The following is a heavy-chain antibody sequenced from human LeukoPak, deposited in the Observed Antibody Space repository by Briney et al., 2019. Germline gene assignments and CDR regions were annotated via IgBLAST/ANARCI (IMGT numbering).Heavy chain of an antibody. V-gene: IGHV3-21*01. Sequence: GGALRLSCVASGFSFSSYSMNWGRQAPGKGLEWVSTISSGPGSYIYYADSVRGRFTISRDNAKNSLYLQMNSLRAEDTAVYYCARCSGVFGSSGYWGQGTLVTVSS. CDR2: ISSGPGSYI. D-gene: IGHD6-6*01. J-gene: IGHJ4*02. CDR3: ARCSGVFGSSGY. CDR1: GFSFSSYS.